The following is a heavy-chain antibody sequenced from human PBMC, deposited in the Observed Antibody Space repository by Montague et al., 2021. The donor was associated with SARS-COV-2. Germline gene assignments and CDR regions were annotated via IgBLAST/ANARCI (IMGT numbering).Heavy chain of an antibody. CDR1: GFTFGDYS. D-gene: IGHD3-9*01. CDR2: ISSSSSHI. Sequence: SLRLSCAASGFTFGDYSMNWVRQAPGKGLEWDSSISSSSSHIFYADSVKGRFTISRDNDKNSLFLQMDSLRADDTAVYYCASRYDGISYYAYYFEHWGQGTLVTVSS. V-gene: IGHV3-21*01. CDR3: ASRYDGISYYAYYFEH. J-gene: IGHJ4*02.